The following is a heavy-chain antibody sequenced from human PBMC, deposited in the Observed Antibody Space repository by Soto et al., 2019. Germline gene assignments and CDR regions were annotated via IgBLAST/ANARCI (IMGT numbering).Heavy chain of an antibody. D-gene: IGHD5-18*01. Sequence: HPGGSLRLSCAASGFTVSSNYMSWVRQAPGKGLEWVSVIYSGGSTYYADSVKGRFTISRDNSKNTLYLQMNSLRAEDTAVYYCAREAYSWIGYYGMDVWGQGTTVTVSS. CDR3: AREAYSWIGYYGMDV. V-gene: IGHV3-53*01. J-gene: IGHJ6*02. CDR1: GFTVSSNY. CDR2: IYSGGST.